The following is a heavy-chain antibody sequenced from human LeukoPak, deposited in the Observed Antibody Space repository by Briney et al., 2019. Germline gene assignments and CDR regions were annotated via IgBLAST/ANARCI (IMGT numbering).Heavy chain of an antibody. D-gene: IGHD4-17*01. Sequence: PGGSLRLSCVASGFTLRSYVMNWVRQAPGEGLEWVSYISSSGSTIYYADSVKGRFTISRDNAKNSLYLQMNSLRAENTAVYYCARVSPNTVTTLRYFDYWGQGTLVTVSS. CDR1: GFTLRSYV. CDR3: ARVSPNTVTTLRYFDY. J-gene: IGHJ4*02. CDR2: ISSSGSTI. V-gene: IGHV3-48*04.